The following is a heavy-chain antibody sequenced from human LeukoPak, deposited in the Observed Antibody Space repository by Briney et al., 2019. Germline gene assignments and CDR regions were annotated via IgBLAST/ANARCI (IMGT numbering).Heavy chain of an antibody. J-gene: IGHJ4*02. CDR2: IGTGGSDI. D-gene: IGHD2-15*01. CDR1: GFTFSSYE. CDR3: VRDGRAGVGGKFRLFDC. V-gene: IGHV3-48*03. Sequence: PGGSLRLSCAASGFTFSSYEMNWVRQAPGKGLEWVSFIGTGGSDIQYADSVKGRFTISRDDSKTSLSLQMNSLRAEDSAVYFCVRDGRAGVGGKFRLFDCWGQGTLVTVS.